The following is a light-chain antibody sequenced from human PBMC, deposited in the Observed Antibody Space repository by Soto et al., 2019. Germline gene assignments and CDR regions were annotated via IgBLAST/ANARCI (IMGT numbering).Light chain of an antibody. CDR2: GAS. Sequence: EIVITESPATLSVVPGERATLSCRASQSVRSNVAGYKNNPGQAPRLITEGASPRATGIQARVRGSGSGTEFNLPIRSLQPEDLAVYYCQQYYNWPRTFGQGTKLDIK. J-gene: IGKJ1*01. CDR1: QSVRSN. V-gene: IGKV3-15*01. CDR3: QQYYNWPRT.